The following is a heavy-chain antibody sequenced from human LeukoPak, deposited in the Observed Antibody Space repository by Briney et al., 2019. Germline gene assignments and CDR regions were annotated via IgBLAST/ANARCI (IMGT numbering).Heavy chain of an antibody. CDR2: IIPIFGTA. Sequence: SVKVSCKASGGTFSSYAISWVRQAPGQGLEWMGGIIPIFGTANYAQKFQGRATITADESTSTAYMELSSLRSEDTAVYYCARGTTVVTSNYYYMDVWGKGTTVTVSS. CDR3: ARGTTVVTSNYYYMDV. J-gene: IGHJ6*03. CDR1: GGTFSSYA. V-gene: IGHV1-69*13. D-gene: IGHD4-23*01.